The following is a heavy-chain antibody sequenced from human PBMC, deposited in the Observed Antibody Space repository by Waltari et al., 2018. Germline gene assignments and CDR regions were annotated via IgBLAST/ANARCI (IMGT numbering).Heavy chain of an antibody. V-gene: IGHV3-9*01. Sequence: EVQVVESGGGLVQPGRSLSLSCAGSGFTFDDFALHWVRQAPGKGLEWVSGISYNSGSIYYADSVRGRFTVSRDNAKNSLYLQMNSLTVDDTALYYCAKDMSPYTSSQDFDSWGQGTLVIVSS. CDR2: ISYNSGSI. CDR1: GFTFDDFA. D-gene: IGHD1-1*01. CDR3: AKDMSPYTSSQDFDS. J-gene: IGHJ4*02.